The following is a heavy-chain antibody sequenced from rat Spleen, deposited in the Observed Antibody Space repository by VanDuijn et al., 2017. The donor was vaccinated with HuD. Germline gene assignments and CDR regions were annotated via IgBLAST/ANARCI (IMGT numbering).Heavy chain of an antibody. CDR3: VRRARTSFDY. CDR1: GFTFSDYY. Sequence: EVQLVESGGGLVQPGRSLKLSCAASGFTFSDYYMDWVRQAPTKGLEWVASISYDGGSSYYRDSVKGRFTISRDNAKSTLYLQMDSLRSEDTATYYCVRRARTSFDYWGQGVMVTVSS. CDR2: ISYDGGSS. V-gene: IGHV5-20*01. J-gene: IGHJ2*01.